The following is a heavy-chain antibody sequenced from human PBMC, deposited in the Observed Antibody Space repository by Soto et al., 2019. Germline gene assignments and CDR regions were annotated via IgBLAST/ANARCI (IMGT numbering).Heavy chain of an antibody. J-gene: IGHJ4*02. Sequence: PGGSLRLSCAASGFTFSSYEMNWVRQAPGKGLEWVSYISSGGSTIYYADSVKGRFTISRDNAKNSLYLQMNSLRAEDTAVYYCARLYSSGWYLGYYFDYWGQGTLVTVSS. V-gene: IGHV3-48*03. D-gene: IGHD6-19*01. CDR2: ISSGGSTI. CDR3: ARLYSSGWYLGYYFDY. CDR1: GFTFSSYE.